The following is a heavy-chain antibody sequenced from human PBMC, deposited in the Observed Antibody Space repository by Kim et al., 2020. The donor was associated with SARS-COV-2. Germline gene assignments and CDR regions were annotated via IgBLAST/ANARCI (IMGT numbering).Heavy chain of an antibody. CDR2: INSDGSST. CDR1: GFTFSSYW. Sequence: GGSLRLSCAASGFTFSSYWMHWVRQAPGKGLVWVSRINSDGSSTSYADSVKGRFTISRDNAKNTLYLQMNSLRAEDTAVYYCVVGYYRGWYFDYWGQGTLVTVSS. V-gene: IGHV3-74*01. D-gene: IGHD3-3*01. CDR3: VVGYYRGWYFDY. J-gene: IGHJ4*02.